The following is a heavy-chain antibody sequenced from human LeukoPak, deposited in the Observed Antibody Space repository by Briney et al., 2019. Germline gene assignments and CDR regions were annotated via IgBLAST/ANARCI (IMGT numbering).Heavy chain of an antibody. D-gene: IGHD2-2*02. CDR2: INHSGST. J-gene: IGHJ5*02. CDR3: ARGPNCSSTSCYSLDP. Sequence: SETLSLTCAVYGGSFSGYYWSWIRQPPRKGLEWIGEINHSGSTNYNPSLKSRVTISVDTSKNQFSLKLSSVTAADTAVYYCARGPNCSSTSCYSLDPWGQGTLVTVSS. CDR1: GGSFSGYY. V-gene: IGHV4-34*01.